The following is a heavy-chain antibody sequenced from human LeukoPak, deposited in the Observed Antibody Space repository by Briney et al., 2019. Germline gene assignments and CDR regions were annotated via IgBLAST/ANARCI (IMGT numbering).Heavy chain of an antibody. V-gene: IGHV3-48*04. D-gene: IGHD5-24*01. J-gene: IGHJ6*03. CDR1: GFTFSSYS. Sequence: GGSLRLSCAASGFTFSSYSMNWVRQAPGKGLEWVSYISDSRSIYYADSVKGRFTISRDNANNSLYLQMNSMRAEDTAVYYCARVCRDGYNGYYYYYYYMDVWGKGTTVTVSS. CDR2: ISDSRSI. CDR3: ARVCRDGYNGYYYYYYYMDV.